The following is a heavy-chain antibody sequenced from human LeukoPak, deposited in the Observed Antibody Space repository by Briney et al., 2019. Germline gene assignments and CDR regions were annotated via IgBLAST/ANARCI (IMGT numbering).Heavy chain of an antibody. CDR1: GGSFNSFN. J-gene: IGHJ4*02. D-gene: IGHD5-18*01. CDR2: VIPILGMA. CDR3: ASEIENVDTGIEY. V-gene: IGHV1-69*02. Sequence: SVKVSCKASGGSFNSFNINWVRQDPGQGLDWMGRVIPILGMANYAQKFQGRVKITADKSTTTAYMELSSLRSEDTAVYFCASEIENVDTGIEYWGQGTLVTVSS.